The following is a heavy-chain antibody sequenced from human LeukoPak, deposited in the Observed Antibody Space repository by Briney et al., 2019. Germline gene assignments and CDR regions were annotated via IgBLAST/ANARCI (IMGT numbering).Heavy chain of an antibody. D-gene: IGHD3-9*01. Sequence: SETPSLTCAVYGGSFSGYYWSWIRQPPGKGLEWIGEINHSGSTNYNPSLKSRVTISVDASKNQFSLKLSSVTAADTAVYYCARHGYYDILTGYYGAGKFDYWGQGTLVTVSS. J-gene: IGHJ4*02. CDR3: ARHGYYDILTGYYGAGKFDY. CDR2: INHSGST. CDR1: GGSFSGYY. V-gene: IGHV4-34*01.